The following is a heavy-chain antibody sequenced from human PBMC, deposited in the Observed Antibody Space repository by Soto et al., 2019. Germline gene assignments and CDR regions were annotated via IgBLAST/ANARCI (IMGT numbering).Heavy chain of an antibody. V-gene: IGHV4-59*08. D-gene: IGHD5-12*01. CDR2: IYYAGST. CDR1: GGSIISYY. J-gene: IGHJ4*02. Sequence: QVRLQESGPGLVKPSETLSLTCTVSGGSIISYYWSWIRQPPGRGLEWIGFIYYAGSTKYNPSLISRFTISVDTTKNQFSLTVTSVTAADTAVYYCARRLVATETLDYWGQGTLVTVSS. CDR3: ARRLVATETLDY.